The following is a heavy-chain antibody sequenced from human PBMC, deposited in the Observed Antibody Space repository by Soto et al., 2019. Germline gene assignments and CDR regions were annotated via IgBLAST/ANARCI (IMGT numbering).Heavy chain of an antibody. Sequence: QVQLVQSGTEVKKPGASVKVSCKASGYTFTNYAISWVRQAPAAGLEWMGWISAYSDRTNYAQNIQGRVTMTTDTDTITAYMEVRSLRSDDTAVYYCARDRDYYYDNSDKYNYHDAMDVWGQGTTVTISS. D-gene: IGHD3-22*01. CDR2: ISAYSDRT. CDR3: ARDRDYYYDNSDKYNYHDAMDV. J-gene: IGHJ6*02. V-gene: IGHV1-18*04. CDR1: GYTFTNYA.